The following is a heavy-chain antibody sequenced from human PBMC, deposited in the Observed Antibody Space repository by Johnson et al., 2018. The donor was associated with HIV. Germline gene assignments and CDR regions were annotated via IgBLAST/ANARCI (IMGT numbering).Heavy chain of an antibody. CDR1: GFDVTSHY. CDR3: AKGIKKELGEDDAFDI. V-gene: IGHV3-66*01. J-gene: IGHJ3*02. CDR2: LYGVST. Sequence: VQLVESGGGLVQPGGSLRLSCEASGFDVTSHYMTWVRQAPGKGLAWLSLLYGVSTSSAASVKGRFPISRDNSKNTLYLQMTSLRAEDTAVYYCAKGIKKELGEDDAFDIWGQGTMVTVSS. D-gene: IGHD1-26*01.